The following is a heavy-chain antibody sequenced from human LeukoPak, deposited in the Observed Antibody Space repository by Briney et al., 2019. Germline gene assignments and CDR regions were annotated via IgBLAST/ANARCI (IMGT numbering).Heavy chain of an antibody. J-gene: IGHJ6*02. CDR1: GFTFSSYA. CDR2: ISYDGSNK. CDR3: ARDRIAARPFFDYYYYGMDV. D-gene: IGHD6-6*01. V-gene: IGHV3-30-3*01. Sequence: GRSLRLSCAASGFTFSSYAMHWVRQAPGKGLEWVAVISYDGSNKYYADSVKGRFTISRDNSKNTLYLQMNSLRAEDTAVYYCARDRIAARPFFDYYYYGMDVWGQGTTVTVSS.